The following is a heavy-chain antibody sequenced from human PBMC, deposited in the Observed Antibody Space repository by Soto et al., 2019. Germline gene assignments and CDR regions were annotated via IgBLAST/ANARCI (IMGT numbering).Heavy chain of an antibody. CDR3: STLRRNRRGSPFTC. J-gene: IGHJ4*02. D-gene: IGHD3-10*01. CDR1: GCTCRDYA. V-gene: IGHV3-49*03. Sequence: GGSLRLSCSGSGCTCRDYAGTWFRQTPRKGLECVGFIRSEAYGGTPDYAASVQGRFTISRDDFRGVAYLQMDSLKREDTGIYYCSTLRRNRRGSPFTCWGQGTQVTVSS. CDR2: IRSEAYGGTP.